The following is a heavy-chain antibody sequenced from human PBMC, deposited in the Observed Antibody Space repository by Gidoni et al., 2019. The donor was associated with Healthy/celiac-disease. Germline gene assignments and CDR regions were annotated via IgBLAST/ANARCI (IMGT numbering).Heavy chain of an antibody. CDR2: MNPNSGNT. CDR1: GYTFTSYD. Sequence: QVQLVQSGADVQKPGASVKVSCKASGYTFTSYDINRVRQATGQGLEWMGWMNPNSGNTGYAQKFQGRVTMTRNTSISTAYMELSSLRSEDTAVYYCARGQPRSIAVSAYWGQGTLVTVSS. CDR3: ARGQPRSIAVSAY. J-gene: IGHJ4*02. V-gene: IGHV1-8*01. D-gene: IGHD6-19*01.